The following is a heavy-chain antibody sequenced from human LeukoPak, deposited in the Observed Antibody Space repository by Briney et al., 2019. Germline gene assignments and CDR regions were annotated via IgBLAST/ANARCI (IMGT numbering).Heavy chain of an antibody. V-gene: IGHV4-39*01. CDR1: GGSISGISYH. J-gene: IGHJ4*02. D-gene: IGHD1-26*01. CDR2: IYYSGST. CDR3: ARQGVVGATGFDY. Sequence: SETLSLTCSVSGGSISGISYHWGWIRQPPEKGLEWIGNIYYSGSTYNNPSLESRVIISVDTSKNQFSLKLTSVTAADTAVYYCARQGVVGATGFDYWGQGTLVTVSS.